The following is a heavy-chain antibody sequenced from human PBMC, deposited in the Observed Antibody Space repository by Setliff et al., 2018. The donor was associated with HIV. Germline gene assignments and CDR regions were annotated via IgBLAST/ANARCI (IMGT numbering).Heavy chain of an antibody. V-gene: IGHV1-69*13. CDR1: GGTFSSYA. CDR3: AGGARLVGRAVVLYYFDH. CDR2: IIPIFNTA. Sequence: ASVKVSCKASGGTFSSYAISWVRQAPGQGLEWMGGIIPIFNTANYAQKFQGRVTITADESTSTAYMELSSLRSEDTAVYYCAGGARLVGRAVVLYYFDHWGQGTLVTVSS. J-gene: IGHJ4*02. D-gene: IGHD1-26*01.